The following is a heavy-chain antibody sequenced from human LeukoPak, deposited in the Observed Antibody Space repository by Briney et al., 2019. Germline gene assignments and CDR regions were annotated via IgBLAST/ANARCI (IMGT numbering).Heavy chain of an antibody. CDR2: IRSKAYGEKT. J-gene: IGHJ4*02. CDR3: TRVNYYDSSSFYYGYSDY. V-gene: IGHV3-49*04. Sequence: PGRSLRVSCSASGFSFDGYAMSWVRQGPGKGLEWVGFIRSKAYGEKTNYAASVQGRFSISRDDSRSTVHLQMDSLRTEDTAVYFCTRVNYYDSSSFYYGYSDYWGQGALVTVSS. CDR1: GFSFDGYA. D-gene: IGHD3-22*01.